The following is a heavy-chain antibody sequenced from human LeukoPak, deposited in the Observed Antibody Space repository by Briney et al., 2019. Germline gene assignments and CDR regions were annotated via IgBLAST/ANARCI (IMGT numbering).Heavy chain of an antibody. CDR2: ISYDGSNK. D-gene: IGHD5-12*01. J-gene: IGHJ4*02. CDR1: GFTFSSYG. Sequence: GGSLRLSCAASGFTFSSYGMRWVRQAPGKGLEWVAVISYDGSNKYYADSVKGRFTISRDNAKKSLYLQMTSLRAEDTAVYYCAGSYLETSGYYFWGQGTLVTVSS. CDR3: AGSYLETSGYYF. V-gene: IGHV3-30*03.